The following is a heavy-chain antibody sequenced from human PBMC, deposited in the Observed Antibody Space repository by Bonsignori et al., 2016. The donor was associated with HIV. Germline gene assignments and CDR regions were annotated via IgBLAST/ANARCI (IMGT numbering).Heavy chain of an antibody. D-gene: IGHD6-6*01. CDR2: IYSGGST. V-gene: IGHV3-53*01. J-gene: IGHJ4*02. Sequence: VRQAPGKGLEWVSVIYSGGSTYYADSVKGRFTISRDNSKNTLYLQMNSLRAEDTAVYYCARARRGSSSSDFDYWGQGTLVTVSS. CDR3: ARARRGSSSSDFDY.